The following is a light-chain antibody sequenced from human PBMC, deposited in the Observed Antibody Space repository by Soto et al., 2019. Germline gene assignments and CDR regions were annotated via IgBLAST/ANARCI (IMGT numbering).Light chain of an antibody. CDR3: SSYTSTATRV. Sequence: QSVLTQPASVSGSPGQSITISCTGTSSDVGSYNYVSWYQQHPGKAPKLMIYEVSNRTSGVSARFSGSKSGNTASLTISGLQAEDEADYYCSSYTSTATRVFGGGTKVTVL. J-gene: IGLJ3*02. V-gene: IGLV2-14*01. CDR1: SSDVGSYNY. CDR2: EVS.